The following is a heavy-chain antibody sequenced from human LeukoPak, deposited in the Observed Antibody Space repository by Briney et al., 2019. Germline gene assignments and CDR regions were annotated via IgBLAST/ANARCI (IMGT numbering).Heavy chain of an antibody. CDR3: AREGGSGSYYNGNDY. D-gene: IGHD3-10*01. V-gene: IGHV1-18*01. CDR2: IGAYNGNT. Sequence: ASVKVSCKASGYTFNNYGITWVRQAPGQGLEWMGWIGAYNGNTNYAQKFQGRVTMTTDTSTSTAYMELRSLKYDDTAVYYCAREGGSGSYYNGNDYWGQGTLVTVSS. J-gene: IGHJ4*02. CDR1: GYTFNNYG.